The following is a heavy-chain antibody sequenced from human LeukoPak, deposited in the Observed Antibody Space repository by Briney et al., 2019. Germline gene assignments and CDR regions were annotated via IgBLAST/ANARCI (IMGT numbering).Heavy chain of an antibody. CDR3: ARVLTPSGYYGYYYYYMDV. Sequence: SVKVSCKASGGTISSYAISWVRQAPGQGLEWMGGIIPIFGTANYAQKFQGRVTITADKSTSTAYMELSSLRSEDTAVYYCARVLTPSGYYGYYYYYMDVWGKGTTVTVSS. J-gene: IGHJ6*03. V-gene: IGHV1-69*06. CDR2: IIPIFGTA. D-gene: IGHD3-22*01. CDR1: GGTISSYA.